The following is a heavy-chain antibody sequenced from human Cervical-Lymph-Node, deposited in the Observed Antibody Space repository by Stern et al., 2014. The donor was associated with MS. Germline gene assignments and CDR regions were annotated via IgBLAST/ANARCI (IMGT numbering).Heavy chain of an antibody. CDR3: ARGYTTSSGRPDY. D-gene: IGHD6-6*01. CDR2: ISSSGGT. J-gene: IGHJ4*02. V-gene: IGHV4-59*08. Sequence: VQLVESGPGLVKPSETLSLTCTVSGGSTSSYYWSWIRQPPGKGLEWIGYISSSGGTKYNPSLKSRVTISVDTAKNRFSLNLSSVTAADAAVYYCARGYTTSSGRPDYWGQGTLVTVSS. CDR1: GGSTSSYY.